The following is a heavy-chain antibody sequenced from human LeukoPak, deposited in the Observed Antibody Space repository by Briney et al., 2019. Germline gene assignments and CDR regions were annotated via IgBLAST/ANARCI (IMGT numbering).Heavy chain of an antibody. CDR2: SNHSGST. D-gene: IGHD3-22*01. CDR3: ARGPYSDDSSGAFDI. J-gene: IGHJ3*02. CDR1: GVYFRGYY. V-gene: IGHV4-34*01. Sequence: SETLSLTCAVYGVYFRGYYWGWIRQPPGKGLEWIGESNHSGSTNYNPSLKIRVTISVDTSKNQFSLTLSSVNAADTAVYFCARGPYSDDSSGAFDIWGQGTMVTVSS.